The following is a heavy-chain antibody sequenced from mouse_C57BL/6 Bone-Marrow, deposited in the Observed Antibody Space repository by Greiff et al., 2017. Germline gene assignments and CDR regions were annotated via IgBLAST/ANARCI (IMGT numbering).Heavy chain of an antibody. D-gene: IGHD2-3*01. CDR2: ISSGGDYI. CDR1: GFTFSSYA. V-gene: IGHV5-9-1*02. CDR3: TRDGYLFAY. Sequence: EVQVVESGEGLVKPGGSLKLSCAASGFTFSSYAMSWVRQTPEKRLEWVAYISSGGDYIYYADTVKGRFTISRDNSRNTLYLQMSSLKSEDTARYYCTRDGYLFAYWGQGTLVTVSA. J-gene: IGHJ3*01.